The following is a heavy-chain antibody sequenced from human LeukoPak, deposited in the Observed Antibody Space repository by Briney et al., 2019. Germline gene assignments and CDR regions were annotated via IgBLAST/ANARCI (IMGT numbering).Heavy chain of an antibody. CDR2: IKQDGSEK. Sequence: GGSLRLSCAASGFTFSSYWMSWVRQAPGKGLEWVVNIKQDGSEKYYVDSVKGRFTISRDNAKNSLYLQMNSLRAEDTAVYYCTRYYDSSGYLYYFDYWGQGTLVTVSS. V-gene: IGHV3-7*03. D-gene: IGHD3-22*01. CDR1: GFTFSSYW. J-gene: IGHJ4*02. CDR3: TRYYDSSGYLYYFDY.